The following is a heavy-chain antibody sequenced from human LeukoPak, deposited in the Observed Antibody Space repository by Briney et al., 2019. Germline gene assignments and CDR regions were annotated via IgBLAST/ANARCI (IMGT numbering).Heavy chain of an antibody. V-gene: IGHV2-5*02. CDR2: IYWDDDK. J-gene: IGHJ4*02. D-gene: IGHD3-22*01. Sequence: SGPTLVNPTQTLTLTCTFSGFSLSTSGVGGGWIRQPPGKALEWLAPIYWDDDKRYTPSLKSSLTNTKHPSKTRVLLTMTHMDPVDTATYYCAHRYYYDGSGYFDYWGQGTLVTVSS. CDR1: GFSLSTSGVG. CDR3: AHRYYYDGSGYFDY.